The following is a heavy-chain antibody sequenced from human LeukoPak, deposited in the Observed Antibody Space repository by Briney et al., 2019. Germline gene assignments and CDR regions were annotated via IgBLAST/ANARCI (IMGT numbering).Heavy chain of an antibody. V-gene: IGHV3-23*01. CDR3: AKVQFNWGTIDY. J-gene: IGHJ4*02. Sequence: QPGGSLRLSCAASGFTISNFAIRWVRQVPGKGLEWVSSINGSGEQTHYPDSVRGPFTVSRDNSKNTLYLQMNSLRVEDRATYFCAKVQFNWGTIDYWGQGTPVIVSS. D-gene: IGHD7-27*01. CDR2: INGSGEQT. CDR1: GFTISNFA.